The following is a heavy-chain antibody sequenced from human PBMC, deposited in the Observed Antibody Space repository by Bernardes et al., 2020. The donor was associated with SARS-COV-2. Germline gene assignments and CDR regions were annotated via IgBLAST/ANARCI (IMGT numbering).Heavy chain of an antibody. D-gene: IGHD4-17*01. CDR2: IYYTGRT. V-gene: IGHV4-59*01. CDR3: ARASVTTVVTGMDI. CDR1: GGSISGYY. Sequence: SETLSLTCTVPGGSISGYYWSWIRQPPGKGLEWIGYIYYTGRTNYNPSLKSRVPISVDTSKNQFSLTLSSVTAADTAVYYCARASVTTVVTGMDIWGQGTTVTVSS. J-gene: IGHJ6*02.